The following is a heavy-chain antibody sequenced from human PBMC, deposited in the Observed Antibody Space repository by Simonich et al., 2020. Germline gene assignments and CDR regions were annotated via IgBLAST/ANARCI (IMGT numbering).Heavy chain of an antibody. V-gene: IGHV3-23*01. J-gene: IGHJ4*02. D-gene: IGHD1-7*01. CDR3: AKRSGVSITGTFDY. CDR1: GFTFSSYA. Sequence: EVQLLESGGGLVQPGGSLRLSCAASGFTFSSYAMSWVRQAPGKWLGWFSASRGSGGRTYYADSVKGRFTISRDNSKNTLYLQMNSLRAEDTAVYYCAKRSGVSITGTFDYWGQGTLVTVSS. CDR2: SRGSGGRT.